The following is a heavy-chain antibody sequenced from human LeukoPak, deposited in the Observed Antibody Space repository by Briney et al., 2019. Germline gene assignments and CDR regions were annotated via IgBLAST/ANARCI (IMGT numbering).Heavy chain of an antibody. CDR3: ARLGGYSGYATQ. CDR1: GGSLSSYY. D-gene: IGHD5-12*01. Sequence: SETLSLTCTVSGGSLSSYYWSWIRQPPGEGLEWIGDILYSGTTNSNPSLKSRVNISLDTSNNHISPKLTSVAAADTSVYFCARLGGYSGYATQWGQGLLVTVP. J-gene: IGHJ4*02. CDR2: ILYSGTT. V-gene: IGHV4-59*08.